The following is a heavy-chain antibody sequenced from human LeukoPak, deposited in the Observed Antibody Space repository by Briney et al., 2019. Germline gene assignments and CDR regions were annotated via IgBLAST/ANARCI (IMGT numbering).Heavy chain of an antibody. J-gene: IGHJ3*02. CDR3: ASRIRPYSGYDELAFDI. Sequence: SETLSLTCTVSGGSISSSSYYWGWIRQPPGKGLEWIGSIYYSGSTYYNPSLKSRVTISVDTSKNQFSLKLSSVTAADTAVYYCASRIRPYSGYDELAFDIWGQGTMVTVSS. D-gene: IGHD5-12*01. CDR1: GGSISSSSYY. V-gene: IGHV4-39*07. CDR2: IYYSGST.